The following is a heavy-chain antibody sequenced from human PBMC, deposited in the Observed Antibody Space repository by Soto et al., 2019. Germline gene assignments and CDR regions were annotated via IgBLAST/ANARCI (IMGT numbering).Heavy chain of an antibody. V-gene: IGHV4-59*01. CDR3: AGAVAAPYYFDY. J-gene: IGHJ4*02. CDR1: GGSISSYY. CDR2: IYYSGST. Sequence: SETLSLTCTVSGGSISSYYWSWIRQPPGKGLEWIGYIYYSGSTNYNPSLKSRVTISVDTSKNQFSLKLSSVTAADTAVYYCAGAVAAPYYFDYWGQGTLVTVSS. D-gene: IGHD6-19*01.